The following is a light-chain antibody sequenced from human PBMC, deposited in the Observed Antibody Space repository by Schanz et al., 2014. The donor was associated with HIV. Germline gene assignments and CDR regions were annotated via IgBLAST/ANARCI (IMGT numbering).Light chain of an antibody. V-gene: IGKV3-20*01. CDR3: QQSSDSGGT. CDR1: QSLGGSQ. Sequence: ETVLTQSPGSLSLSPGERATLSCRASQSLGGSQLAWYQHKPGQAPRLLIYGASNRATGIPDRFSGGWSGTDFTLTISRLRPEDFAVYYSQQSSDSGGTFGGGTKVHMK. J-gene: IGKJ4*01. CDR2: GAS.